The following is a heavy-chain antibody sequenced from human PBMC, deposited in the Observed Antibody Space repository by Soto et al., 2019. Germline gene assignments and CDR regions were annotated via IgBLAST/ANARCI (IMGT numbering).Heavy chain of an antibody. J-gene: IGHJ4*02. Sequence: SGGALRLSRAASGFTFSSYGMHWVRQAPGKGLEWVAVISYDGSNKYYADSVKGRFTISRDNSKNTLYLQMNSLRAEDTAVYYCAKDRRKVVVAAPFDYWGQGTLVTVSS. D-gene: IGHD2-15*01. CDR1: GFTFSSYG. CDR3: AKDRRKVVVAAPFDY. V-gene: IGHV3-30*18. CDR2: ISYDGSNK.